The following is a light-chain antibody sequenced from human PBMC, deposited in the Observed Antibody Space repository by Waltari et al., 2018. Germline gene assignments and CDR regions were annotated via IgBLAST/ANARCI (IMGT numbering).Light chain of an antibody. V-gene: IGLV3-25*03. CDR2: KEK. CDR3: QSSDSSGTFGV. Sequence: SYELTQPPSVSVSPGQTASITCSGDGLAKHYGHWYQQKPGQAPVLVMYKEKERPSGIPERFSGSSAGTTVTLTITGVLTGDEADYYCQSSDSSGTFGVFGGGTKLTVL. J-gene: IGLJ3*02. CDR1: GLAKHY.